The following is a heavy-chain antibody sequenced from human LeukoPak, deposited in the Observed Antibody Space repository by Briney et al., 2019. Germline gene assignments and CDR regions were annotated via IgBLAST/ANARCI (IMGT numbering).Heavy chain of an antibody. J-gene: IGHJ4*02. CDR3: RYCSGGSCPLDY. CDR1: GGTFSSYA. D-gene: IGHD2-15*01. Sequence: ASVKVSCKASGGTFSSYAISWVRQAPGQGLEWMGGIIPIFGTANYAQKFQGRVTITPDESTSTAYMELSSLRSEDTAVYYCRYCSGGSCPLDYWGQGTLVTVSS. CDR2: IIPIFGTA. V-gene: IGHV1-69*13.